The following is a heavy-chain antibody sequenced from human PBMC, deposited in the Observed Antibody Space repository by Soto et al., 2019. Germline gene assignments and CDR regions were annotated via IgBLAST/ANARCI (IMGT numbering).Heavy chain of an antibody. CDR2: IYYSGST. D-gene: IGHD3-22*01. CDR1: GGSISSGGYY. J-gene: IGHJ5*02. CDR3: ARDRRYYXDSSGYYLSGGAYWFDP. V-gene: IGHV4-31*03. Sequence: PSETLSLTCTVSGGSISSGGYYWSWIRQHPGKGLEWIGYIYYSGSTYYNPSLKSRVTISVDTSKNQFSLKLSSVTAADTAVYYCARDRRYYXDSSGYYLSGGAYWFDPWGQGTLVTVSS.